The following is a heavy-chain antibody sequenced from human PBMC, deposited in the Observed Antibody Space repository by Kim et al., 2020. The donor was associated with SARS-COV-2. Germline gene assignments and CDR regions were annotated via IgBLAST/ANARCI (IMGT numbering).Heavy chain of an antibody. Sequence: SETLSLTCTVSGGSISSYYWSWIRQPPGKGLEWIGYIYYSGSTNYNPSLKSRVTISVDTSKNQFSLKLSSVTAADTAVYYCARAFTHLDAFDIWGQGTMVTVSS. CDR1: GGSISSYY. J-gene: IGHJ3*02. CDR3: ARAFTHLDAFDI. CDR2: IYYSGST. V-gene: IGHV4-59*01.